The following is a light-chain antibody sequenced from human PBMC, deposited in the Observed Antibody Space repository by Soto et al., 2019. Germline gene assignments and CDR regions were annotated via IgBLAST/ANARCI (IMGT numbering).Light chain of an antibody. V-gene: IGLV1-44*01. CDR1: TSDIGSNA. Sequence: QSVLTQSPSASGTPGQWVTISCSGSTSDIGSNAVNWYQQFPGTAPRLLIYSNNKRPSGVPDRFSSSKSGTSASLAISGLQSEDEADYYCASCDDSLNGPVFGGGTKLTVL. CDR2: SNN. CDR3: ASCDDSLNGPV. J-gene: IGLJ2*01.